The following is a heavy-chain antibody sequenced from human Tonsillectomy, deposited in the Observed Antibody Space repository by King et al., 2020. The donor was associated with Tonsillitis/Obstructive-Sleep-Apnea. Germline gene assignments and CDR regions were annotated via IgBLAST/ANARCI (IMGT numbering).Heavy chain of an antibody. CDR1: GGSITNYY. D-gene: IGHD1-26*01. CDR3: ARGVQWELGYYYDIDV. CDR2: IYFSGTT. J-gene: IGHJ6*02. Sequence: QLQESGPGLVKPSETLSLTCTVSGGSITNYYWSWIRQPPGKGLEWIGYIYFSGTTNYNTSLKSRVTISVDTSKNQFSLKLSSVTAADAAVYSCARGVQWELGYYYDIDVWGQGTTVTVSS. V-gene: IGHV4-59*01.